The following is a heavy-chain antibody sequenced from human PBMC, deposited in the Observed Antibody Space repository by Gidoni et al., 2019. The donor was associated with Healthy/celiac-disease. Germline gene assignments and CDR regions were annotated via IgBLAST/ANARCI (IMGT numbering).Heavy chain of an antibody. D-gene: IGHD3-10*01. CDR3: ARGRGDYYYYMDV. CDR1: GFPFSSDA. CDR2: ISHDGSNK. J-gene: IGHJ6*03. V-gene: IGHV3-30-3*01. Sequence: QVQLVESGGGVVQHGRSLRLSCAASGFPFSSDAMHWVRPAPGKGLGWGAVISHDGSNKYYADSVKGRFTISRDNSKNTLYLQMNSLRAEDTAVYYCARGRGDYYYYMDVWGKGTTVTVSS.